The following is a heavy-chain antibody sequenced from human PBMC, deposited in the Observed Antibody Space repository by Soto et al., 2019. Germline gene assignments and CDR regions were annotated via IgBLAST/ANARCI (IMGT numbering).Heavy chain of an antibody. V-gene: IGHV4-34*01. CDR3: ARDLFEAARRGEYAFDI. CDR2: INHSGST. Sequence: SETLSLTGAVYDGSFSCYDWILIRQPPGKGLEWIGEINHSGSTNYNPSLKSRVTISVDTSKNQFSLKLSSVTAEDTAVYYCARDLFEAARRGEYAFDIWGQGTMVTVSS. CDR1: DGSFSCYD. D-gene: IGHD3-16*01. J-gene: IGHJ3*02.